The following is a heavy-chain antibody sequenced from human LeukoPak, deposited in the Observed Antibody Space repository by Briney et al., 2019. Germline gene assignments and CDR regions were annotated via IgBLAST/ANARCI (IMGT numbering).Heavy chain of an antibody. CDR3: ARGYGDNSGAFDI. CDR1: GGSVSSGSYY. CDR2: IYYSGST. D-gene: IGHD4-23*01. Sequence: SETLSLTCTVSGGSVSSGSYYWSWIRQPPGKGLDWIGYIYYSGSTNYNPSLKSRVTISVDTSKNQFSLKLSSVTAADTAVYYCARGYGDNSGAFDIWGQGTMVTVSS. V-gene: IGHV4-61*01. J-gene: IGHJ3*02.